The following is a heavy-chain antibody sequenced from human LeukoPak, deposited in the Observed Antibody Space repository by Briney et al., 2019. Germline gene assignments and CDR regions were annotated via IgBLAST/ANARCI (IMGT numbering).Heavy chain of an antibody. CDR2: IYHSGST. J-gene: IGHJ4*02. CDR1: GGSISSGGYY. D-gene: IGHD1-26*01. Sequence: SETLSLTCTVSGGSISSGGYYWSWIRQPPGKGLEWIGYIYHSGSTYYNPSLKSRVTISVDRSKNQFSLKLSSVTAADTAVYYCARDTPGRGSDYWGQGTLVTVSS. V-gene: IGHV4-30-2*01. CDR3: ARDTPGRGSDY.